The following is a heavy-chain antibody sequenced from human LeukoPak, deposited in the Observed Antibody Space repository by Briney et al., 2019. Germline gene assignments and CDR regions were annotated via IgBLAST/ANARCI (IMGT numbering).Heavy chain of an antibody. J-gene: IGHJ4*02. D-gene: IGHD6-13*01. CDR3: ARHRALGRAAAFGY. CDR2: FYYSGST. V-gene: IGHV4-59*08. CDR1: GGSISSYY. Sequence: PSETLSLTCTVSGGSISSYYWSWIRQPPGKGLEWIGYFYYSGSTNYNPSLKSRVTISVSTSKNQFSLKVTSVTAADTAVYYCARHRALGRAAAFGYWGQGTLVTVSS.